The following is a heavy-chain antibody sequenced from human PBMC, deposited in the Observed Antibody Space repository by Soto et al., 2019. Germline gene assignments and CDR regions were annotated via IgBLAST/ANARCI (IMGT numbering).Heavy chain of an antibody. Sequence: SETLSLTCTVSGGSISSSSYYWGWIRQPPGKGLEWIGSIYYSGSTYYNPSLKSRVTRSVDTSKNQFSLKLSSVTAADTAVYYCARHISSSWYRYYYYGMDVWGQGTTVTVSS. J-gene: IGHJ6*02. CDR3: ARHISSSWYRYYYYGMDV. CDR2: IYYSGST. CDR1: GGSISSSSYY. D-gene: IGHD6-13*01. V-gene: IGHV4-39*01.